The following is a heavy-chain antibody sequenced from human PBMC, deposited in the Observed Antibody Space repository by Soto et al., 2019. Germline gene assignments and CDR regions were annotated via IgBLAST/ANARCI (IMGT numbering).Heavy chain of an antibody. J-gene: IGHJ6*02. CDR3: AKETGYSYGSQPNALDV. CDR1: GFMFNRYA. D-gene: IGHD1-26*01. CDR2: ISSRGDRT. V-gene: IGHV3-23*01. Sequence: GGSLRLSCVGSGFMFNRYAMNWVRQAPGKGLEWVSIISSRGDRTSYAESVKGRFTISRDDSRNTLFLHMNSLWAEDTAIYYCAKETGYSYGSQPNALDVWGQGTTVTVSS.